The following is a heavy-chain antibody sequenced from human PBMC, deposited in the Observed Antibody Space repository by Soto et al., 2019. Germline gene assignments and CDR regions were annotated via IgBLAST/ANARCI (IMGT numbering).Heavy chain of an antibody. CDR1: GGSINTSDYY. Sequence: KPSDTLSLTCTVCGGSINTSDYYWGWVRQPPGKGLDWIGNIYYSGTTYYNPSLNSRLTISVYRSKNHFSLKVNSVIADDTAVYYCAKMVVAASQTTAFGFRGPGILVTV. J-gene: IGHJ4*02. CDR3: AKMVVAASQTTAFGF. V-gene: IGHV4-39*01. CDR2: IYYSGTT. D-gene: IGHD2-15*01.